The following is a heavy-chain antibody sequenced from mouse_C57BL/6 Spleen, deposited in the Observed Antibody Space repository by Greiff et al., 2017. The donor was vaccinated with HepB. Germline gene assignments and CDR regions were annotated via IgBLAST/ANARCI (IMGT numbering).Heavy chain of an antibody. CDR3: ARLGLGYAMDY. J-gene: IGHJ4*01. D-gene: IGHD1-2*01. Sequence: QVQLQQSGAELVRPGTSVKVSCKASGYAFTNYLIEWVKQRPGQGLEWIGVINPGSGGTNYNEKFKGKETLTADKSSSTAYMQLSSLTSEDSAVYFCARLGLGYAMDYWGQGTSVTVSS. V-gene: IGHV1-54*01. CDR1: GYAFTNYL. CDR2: INPGSGGT.